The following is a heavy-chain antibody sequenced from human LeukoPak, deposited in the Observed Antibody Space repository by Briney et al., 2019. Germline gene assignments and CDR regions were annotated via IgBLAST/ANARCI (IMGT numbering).Heavy chain of an antibody. CDR3: AREELNIYGAAGDY. V-gene: IGHV3-48*02. CDR2: ISSSSSTI. J-gene: IGHJ4*02. CDR1: GFTFSSYS. D-gene: IGHD6-13*01. Sequence: GRSLRLSCAASGFTFSSYSMNWVRQAPGKGLEWVSYISSSSSTIYYADSVKGRFTISRDNAKNSLYLQMNSLRDEDTAVYYCAREELNIYGAAGDYWGQGTLATVSS.